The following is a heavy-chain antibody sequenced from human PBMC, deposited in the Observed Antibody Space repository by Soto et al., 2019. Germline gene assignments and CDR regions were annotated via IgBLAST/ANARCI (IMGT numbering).Heavy chain of an antibody. D-gene: IGHD1-26*01. CDR2: IDHSGIT. CDR3: ARGVSVTLAVQGGAPDKNYFDS. V-gene: IGHV4-34*04. Sequence: PSETLSLTCAVSGASLSGFYWSWIRQSPGKGLEWIGEIDHSGITNHNTALKSRATMSADTSKNQFSLKLRSVTAADTAVYYCARGVSVTLAVQGGAPDKNYFDSWSQGTLVT. J-gene: IGHJ4*02. CDR1: GASLSGFY.